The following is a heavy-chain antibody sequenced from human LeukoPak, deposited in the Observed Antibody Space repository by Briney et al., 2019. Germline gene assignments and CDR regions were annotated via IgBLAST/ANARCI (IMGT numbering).Heavy chain of an antibody. CDR3: VRERAGFDY. V-gene: IGHV3-7*01. J-gene: IGHJ4*02. CDR1: GFTFNHYW. CDR2: IHPDGTET. Sequence: GGSLRLSCAASGFTFNHYWMSWVRQIPGTGLQWVAKIHPDGTETHYADSVKGRFTFSRDNAKSSMYLQMNSLTADDTAVYYCVRERAGFDYWGQGTLVTVSS.